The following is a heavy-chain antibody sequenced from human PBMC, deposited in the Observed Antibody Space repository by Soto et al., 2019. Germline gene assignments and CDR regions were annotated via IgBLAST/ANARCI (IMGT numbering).Heavy chain of an antibody. CDR2: IYYSGST. Sequence: SETLSLTCTVSGGSISSSSYYWGWIRQPPGKGLEWIGSIYYSGSTYYNPSLKSRVTISVDTSKNQFSLKLSSVTAADTAVYYCARQLNYYGSGSYGDYWGQGTLVTVSS. D-gene: IGHD3-10*01. CDR3: ARQLNYYGSGSYGDY. CDR1: GGSISSSSYY. J-gene: IGHJ4*02. V-gene: IGHV4-39*01.